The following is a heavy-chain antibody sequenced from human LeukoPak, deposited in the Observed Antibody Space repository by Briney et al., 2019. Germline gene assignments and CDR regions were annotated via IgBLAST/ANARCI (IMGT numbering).Heavy chain of an antibody. D-gene: IGHD2-2*01. J-gene: IGHJ3*02. V-gene: IGHV1-18*04. Sequence: GASVKVSCKASGYTFTSYGISWVRQAPGQVLEWMGWISAYNGNTNYAQKLQGRVTMTTDTSTSTAYMELRSLRSDDTAVYYCASQGGYCSSTSCYHVSDAFDIWGQGTMVTVSS. CDR3: ASQGGYCSSTSCYHVSDAFDI. CDR2: ISAYNGNT. CDR1: GYTFTSYG.